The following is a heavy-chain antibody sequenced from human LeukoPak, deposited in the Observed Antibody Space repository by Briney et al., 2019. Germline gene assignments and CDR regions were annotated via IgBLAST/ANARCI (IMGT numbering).Heavy chain of an antibody. CDR3: ARVRGYSLFDY. Sequence: ASVKVSCKAFEYSFTSYYMHWVRQAPGQGLEWMGIINPSGGTTSYAQRFQDRVTMTRDTSTSTVYMELSSLRSEDTAVYFCARVRGYSLFDYWGQGILVTVSS. J-gene: IGHJ4*02. CDR2: INPSGGTT. CDR1: EYSFTSYY. V-gene: IGHV1-46*01. D-gene: IGHD5-18*01.